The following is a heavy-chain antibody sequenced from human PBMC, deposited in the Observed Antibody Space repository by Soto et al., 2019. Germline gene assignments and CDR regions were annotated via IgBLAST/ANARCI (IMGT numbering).Heavy chain of an antibody. CDR3: ASLGRHG. Sequence: GGSLRLSCAASGFSFSDSWMDWVRQAPGKGPEWVANINQYGSEKNYVDSVKGRFTISRDNAKNSLYLQMNSLRVEDTAVYYCASLGRHGWGQGTTVTVSS. D-gene: IGHD3-16*01. J-gene: IGHJ6*02. V-gene: IGHV3-7*01. CDR1: GFSFSDSW. CDR2: INQYGSEK.